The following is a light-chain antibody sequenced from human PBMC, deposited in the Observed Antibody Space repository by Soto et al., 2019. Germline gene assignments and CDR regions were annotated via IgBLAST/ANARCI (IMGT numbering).Light chain of an antibody. V-gene: IGLV3-1*01. J-gene: IGLJ2*01. Sequence: SSELTQPPSVSVSPGQTASITCSGDKLGDKYACWYQQKSGQSPVLVIYQDSKRPSGIPERFSGSNSGNTATLTISGTQAMDEADYYCQAWDSSTVVFGGGTKLTVL. CDR1: KLGDKY. CDR3: QAWDSSTVV. CDR2: QDS.